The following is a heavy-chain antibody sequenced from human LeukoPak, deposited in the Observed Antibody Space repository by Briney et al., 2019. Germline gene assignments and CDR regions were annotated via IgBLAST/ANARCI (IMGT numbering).Heavy chain of an antibody. CDR3: TIDSNSGWTGY. D-gene: IGHD6-19*01. V-gene: IGHV3-15*01. CDR1: GFTFSNAW. J-gene: IGHJ4*02. Sequence: GGSLRLSCAASGFTFSNAWMSWVRQAPGKGLELVGRIKTKTDGGTTDYAAPVKGRFTISRDDSKHTLYLQINSLKTEDTAVYYCTIDSNSGWTGYWGQGTLVTVSS. CDR2: IKTKTDGGTT.